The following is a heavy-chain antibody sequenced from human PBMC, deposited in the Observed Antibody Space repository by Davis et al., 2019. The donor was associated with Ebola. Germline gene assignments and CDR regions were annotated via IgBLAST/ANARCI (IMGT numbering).Heavy chain of an antibody. Sequence: GESLKISCSASGFTFRSYSMHWVRQAPGRGLERVSSINAKGVDTYYLGSVKGRFTISRDNSKDTLYLQMSNLRPEDTALYYCAKDRGEWLYPDYWGQGTRVTVSS. D-gene: IGHD3-3*01. CDR3: AKDRGEWLYPDY. CDR1: GFTFRSYS. J-gene: IGHJ4*02. CDR2: INAKGVDT. V-gene: IGHV3-64D*06.